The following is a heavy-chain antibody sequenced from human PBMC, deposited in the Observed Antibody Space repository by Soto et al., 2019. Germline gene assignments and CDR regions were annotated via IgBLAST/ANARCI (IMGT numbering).Heavy chain of an antibody. CDR2: INPSGGST. D-gene: IGHD3-10*01. J-gene: IGHJ6*02. V-gene: IGHV1-46*01. CDR3: AGGGVRGVMTRSRDYYGMDV. Sequence: ASVKVSCKASGYIFTSYYMHWVRQAPGQGLEWMGIINPSGGSTSYAQKFQARVTMTRDTSTSTVYMELSSLRSEDAAVYYCAGGGVRGVMTRSRDYYGMDVGGQGTTVTVSS. CDR1: GYIFTSYY.